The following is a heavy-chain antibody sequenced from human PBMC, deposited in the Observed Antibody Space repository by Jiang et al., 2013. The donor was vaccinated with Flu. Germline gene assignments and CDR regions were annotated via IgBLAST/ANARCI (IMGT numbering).Heavy chain of an antibody. CDR3: ARETVDIVEVAVSPWKYYYYYLDV. Sequence: SISSRGDSWSWVRQPPGKGLEWIGYIYHGGSTDYNPSLKSRVTISVDMSRNQFSLRLNSATAADTAVYYCARETVDIVEVAVSPWKYYYYYLDVWGEGTTVTVSS. J-gene: IGHJ6*03. V-gene: IGHV4-30-2*01. CDR2: IYHGGST. D-gene: IGHD2-2*01. CDR1: SISSRGDS.